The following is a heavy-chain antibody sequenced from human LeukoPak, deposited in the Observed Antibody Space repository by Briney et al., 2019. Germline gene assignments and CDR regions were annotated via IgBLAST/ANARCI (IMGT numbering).Heavy chain of an antibody. CDR1: GGSISSYY. Sequence: SETLSLTCTVSGGSISSYYWSWIRQPPGKGLEWIGYIYYSGSTYYNPSLKSRVTISVDTSKNQFSLKLSSVTAADTAVYYCARDVDPISYGGNPHRFDYWGQGTLVTVSS. CDR2: IYYSGST. D-gene: IGHD4-23*01. CDR3: ARDVDPISYGGNPHRFDY. J-gene: IGHJ4*02. V-gene: IGHV4-59*12.